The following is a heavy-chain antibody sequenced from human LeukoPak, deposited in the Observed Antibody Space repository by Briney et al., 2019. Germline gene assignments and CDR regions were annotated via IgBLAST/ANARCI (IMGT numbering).Heavy chain of an antibody. V-gene: IGHV4-59*01. CDR1: GGSISSYY. CDR3: AAGYYRTFDY. Sequence: SETLSLTCTVSGGSISSYYWSWIRQPPGKGLEWIGYIYYNGSTNYNPSLKSRVTISVDTSKNQFSLKLSSVTAADTAVYYCAAGYYRTFDYWGQGTLVTVSS. CDR2: IYYNGST. D-gene: IGHD3-9*01. J-gene: IGHJ4*02.